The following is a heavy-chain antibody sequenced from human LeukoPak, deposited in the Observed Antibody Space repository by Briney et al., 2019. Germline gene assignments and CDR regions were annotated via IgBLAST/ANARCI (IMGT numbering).Heavy chain of an antibody. D-gene: IGHD3-3*01. CDR3: TRGRYYFEY. Sequence: GGSLRLSCAASGFTFSTYWMHWVRQAPGKGLVWVSRINNDGSSTSYADSVKGRFTISRDNAKNTLYLQMDNLRAEDTAVYYCTRGRYYFEYWGQGTPVTVSS. CDR2: INNDGSST. CDR1: GFTFSTYW. J-gene: IGHJ4*02. V-gene: IGHV3-74*01.